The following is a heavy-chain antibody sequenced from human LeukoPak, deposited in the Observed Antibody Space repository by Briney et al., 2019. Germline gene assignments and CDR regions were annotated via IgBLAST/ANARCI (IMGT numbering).Heavy chain of an antibody. J-gene: IGHJ4*02. CDR1: GFTFSESW. CDR2: IKQDGSKK. CDR3: ASSLTAMGDY. D-gene: IGHD5-18*01. V-gene: IGHV3-7*03. Sequence: AGGSLRLSCVASGFTFSESWMTWVRQAPGKGLEWVANIKQDGSKKNYVDSVKGRFTISRDNVKNSLYLQMNSLRAEDTAVYYCASSLTAMGDYWGQGILVTVSS.